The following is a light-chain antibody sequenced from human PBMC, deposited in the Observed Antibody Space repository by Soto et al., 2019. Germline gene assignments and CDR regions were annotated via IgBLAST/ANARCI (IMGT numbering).Light chain of an antibody. J-gene: IGKJ3*01. CDR1: QDISKY. CDR2: EAS. V-gene: IGKV1-33*01. Sequence: DIQMTQSPSSLSASVGARITITCQASQDISKYLIWYQQTPGKAPKFLIYEASNLERGVPSRFSGSRSGTYFTFTINILQPEDISTYYCRQYHSLPFTFGPGTKLDIK. CDR3: RQYHSLPFT.